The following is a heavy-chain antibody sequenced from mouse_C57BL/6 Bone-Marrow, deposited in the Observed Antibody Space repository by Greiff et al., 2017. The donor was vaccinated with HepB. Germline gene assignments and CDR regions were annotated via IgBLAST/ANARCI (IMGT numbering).Heavy chain of an antibody. D-gene: IGHD6-2*01. CDR1: GYSFTGYY. CDR2: INPSTGGT. CDR3: ASEVLGSLMDY. J-gene: IGHJ4*01. Sequence: EVQLQQSGPELVKPGASVKISCKASGYSFTGYYMNWVKQSPEKSLEWIGEINPSTGGTTYNQKFKAKATLTVDKSSSTAYMQLKSLTSEDSAVYYCASEVLGSLMDYWGQGTSVTVSS. V-gene: IGHV1-42*01.